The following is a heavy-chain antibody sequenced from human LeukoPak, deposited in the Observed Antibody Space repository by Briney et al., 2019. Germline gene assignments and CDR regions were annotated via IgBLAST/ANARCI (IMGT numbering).Heavy chain of an antibody. CDR3: ARDLGSSGWPYYFDY. CDR1: GYTFTSYY. J-gene: IGHJ4*02. V-gene: IGHV1-46*01. Sequence: ASVKVSCKASGYTFTSYYMHWVRQAPGQGLEWMGIINPSGGSTSYAQNFQGRVTMTRDMSTSTVYMELSSLRSEDTAVYYCARDLGSSGWPYYFDYWGQGTLVTVSS. D-gene: IGHD6-19*01. CDR2: INPSGGST.